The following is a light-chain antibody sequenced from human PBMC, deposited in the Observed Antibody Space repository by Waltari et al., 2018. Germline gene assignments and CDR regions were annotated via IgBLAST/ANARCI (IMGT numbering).Light chain of an antibody. J-gene: IGKJ4*01. CDR3: QNYNSVPLT. Sequence: DIQMTQSPSSLSASVGDRVTITCRASQVISIYLAWYQQKPGKVPKLLIYAASTLQSGVPTRCSGSGSGTDFTLTISSLQPEDVSTYDCQNYNSVPLTFGGGTKVEIK. CDR1: QVISIY. V-gene: IGKV1-27*01. CDR2: AAS.